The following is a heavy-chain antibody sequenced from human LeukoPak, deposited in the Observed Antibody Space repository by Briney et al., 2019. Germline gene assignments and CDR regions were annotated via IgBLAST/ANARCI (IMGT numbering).Heavy chain of an antibody. V-gene: IGHV4-59*01. CDR3: ARDARGSYDFWSGYQYYYYGMDV. D-gene: IGHD3-3*01. CDR2: IYYSGGT. CDR1: GGSISSYY. J-gene: IGHJ6*02. Sequence: PSQTLSLTCTVSGGSISSYYWSWVRQPPGKGLGWLGYIYYSGGTNYNPSLNSPVTISVDTSKNQFSLKLSPVTAADTAVYYCARDARGSYDFWSGYQYYYYGMDVWGQGTTVPVSS.